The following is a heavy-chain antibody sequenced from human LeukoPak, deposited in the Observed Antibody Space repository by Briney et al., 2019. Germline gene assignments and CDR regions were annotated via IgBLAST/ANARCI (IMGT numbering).Heavy chain of an antibody. D-gene: IGHD5-12*01. CDR2: MNPNSGNT. CDR3: ARGGYSGYDSDNWYFDL. J-gene: IGHJ2*01. V-gene: IGHV1-8*01. CDR1: GYTFTSYD. Sequence: ASVKVSCKASGYTFTSYDINWVRQATGQGLEWMGWMNPNSGNTGYAQKFQGRVTMTRSTSISTAYMELSSPRSEDTAVYYCARGGYSGYDSDNWYFDLWGRGTLVTVSS.